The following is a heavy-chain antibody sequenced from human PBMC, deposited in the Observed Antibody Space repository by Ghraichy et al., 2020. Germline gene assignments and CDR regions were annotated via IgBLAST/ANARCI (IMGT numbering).Heavy chain of an antibody. CDR3: ARATRGWFDP. CDR2: IYSGDKT. D-gene: IGHD2-2*01. Sequence: GGSLRLSCAASGFTVSSNYMSWVRQAPGKGLEWVPVIYSGDKTYYADSVKGRFTISRDNSKNTLYLQMNSLRAEDTAVYYCARATRGWFDPWGQGTLVTVSS. V-gene: IGHV3-53*01. J-gene: IGHJ5*02. CDR1: GFTVSSNY.